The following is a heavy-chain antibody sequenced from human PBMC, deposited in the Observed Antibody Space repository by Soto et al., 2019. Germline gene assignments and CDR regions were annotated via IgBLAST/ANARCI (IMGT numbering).Heavy chain of an antibody. D-gene: IGHD6-13*01. J-gene: IGHJ4*02. CDR3: ARAQDSSSWIDY. CDR1: GFTFSSYL. Sequence: PGGSLRLSCAASGFTFSSYLMHWVRQAPGKGLVWVSRINSDGSSTSYADSVKGRFTISRDNAKNTLYLQMNSLRAEDTAVYYCARAQDSSSWIDYWGQGTLVTVSS. CDR2: INSDGSST. V-gene: IGHV3-74*01.